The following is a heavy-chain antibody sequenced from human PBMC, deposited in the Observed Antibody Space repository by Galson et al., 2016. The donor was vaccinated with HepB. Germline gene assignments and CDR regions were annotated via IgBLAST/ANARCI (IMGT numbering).Heavy chain of an antibody. D-gene: IGHD5-18*01. V-gene: IGHV4-39*01. CDR3: ARHDWSGYSYGYDY. Sequence: EPLSLTCSVPGGSISSSSSYWGWIRQPPGKGLEWIGSIHYSGNTYYNPSLKSRVTISVDTSKNQLSLKLSFVTAADTAVYYCARHDWSGYSYGYDYWGLGTLVTVSS. CDR2: IHYSGNT. CDR1: GGSISSSSSY. J-gene: IGHJ4*02.